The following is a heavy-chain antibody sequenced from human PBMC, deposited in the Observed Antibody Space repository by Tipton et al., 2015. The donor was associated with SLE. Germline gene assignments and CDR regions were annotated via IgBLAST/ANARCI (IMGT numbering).Heavy chain of an antibody. CDR2: VYTSGST. CDR3: ASLGMDYYFDL. V-gene: IGHV4-39*01. CDR1: GGSISTTYYY. D-gene: IGHD7-27*01. Sequence: GLVKPSETLSLTCAVSGGSISTTYYYWGWIRQPPGRGLEWIGYVYTSGSTIYNPSLKSRITISVDTSKNQFSLRLSSATAADTALYYCASLGMDYYFDLWGRGTLVTVSS. J-gene: IGHJ2*01.